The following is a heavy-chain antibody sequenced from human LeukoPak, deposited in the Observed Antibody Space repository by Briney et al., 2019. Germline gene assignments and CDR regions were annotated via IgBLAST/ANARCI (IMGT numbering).Heavy chain of an antibody. Sequence: SGGSLRLSCAASGFTFSSYDMHWVRQAPGKGLEWVAVISYDGSNKYYADSVKGRFTISRDNSKNTLYLQMNSLRAEDTAVYYCAKDRDDYGDYDYWGQGTLVTVSS. J-gene: IGHJ4*02. CDR1: GFTFSSYD. CDR2: ISYDGSNK. CDR3: AKDRDDYGDYDY. D-gene: IGHD4-17*01. V-gene: IGHV3-30*18.